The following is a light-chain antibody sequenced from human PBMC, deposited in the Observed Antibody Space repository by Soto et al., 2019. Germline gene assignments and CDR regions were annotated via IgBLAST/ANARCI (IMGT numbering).Light chain of an antibody. V-gene: IGKV1-5*01. J-gene: IGKJ1*01. CDR1: QTISSW. Sequence: DLQMTQSPSTLSGSVGDRVTITCRASQTISSWLAWYQQKPGEAPKLLIYDASALPRGVPSRFSGSGSGTKFTLTIASLQPDDFATYYCQQYHIYSGTFGQGTKVDIK. CDR3: QQYHIYSGT. CDR2: DAS.